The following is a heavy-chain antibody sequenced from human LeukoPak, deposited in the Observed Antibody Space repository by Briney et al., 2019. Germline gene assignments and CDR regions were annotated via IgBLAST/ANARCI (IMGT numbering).Heavy chain of an antibody. CDR1: DGSISNYY. CDR2: ISYSGST. CDR3: ARSTGNYRELDY. D-gene: IGHD3-9*01. J-gene: IGHJ4*02. Sequence: SETLSLTCTVSDGSISNYYWSWIRQPPGKGPEWIGYISYSGSTNYNPPLKSRVTISVDTSKNQFSLRLRSVTAADTAVYYCARSTGNYRELDYWGQGTLVTVSS. V-gene: IGHV4-59*08.